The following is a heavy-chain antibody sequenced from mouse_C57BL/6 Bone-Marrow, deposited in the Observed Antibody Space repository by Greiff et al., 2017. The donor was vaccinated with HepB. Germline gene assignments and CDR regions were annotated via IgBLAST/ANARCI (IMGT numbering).Heavy chain of an antibody. J-gene: IGHJ1*03. D-gene: IGHD1-1*01. CDR3: AKGLQNRPMVVERWYFDV. Sequence: QVQLQQPGAELVMPGASVKLSCKASGYTFTSYWMHWVKQRPGQGLEWIGEIDPSDSYTNYNQKFKGKSTLTVDKSSSTAYMQLSSLTSEDSAVYYCAKGLQNRPMVVERWYFDVWGTGTTVTVSS. CDR2: IDPSDSYT. V-gene: IGHV1-69*01. CDR1: GYTFTSYW.